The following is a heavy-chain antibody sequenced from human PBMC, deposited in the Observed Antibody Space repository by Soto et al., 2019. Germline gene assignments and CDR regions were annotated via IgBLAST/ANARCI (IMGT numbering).Heavy chain of an antibody. J-gene: IGHJ5*01. D-gene: IGHD3-16*01. Sequence: SETRSLTCTVSGGSISSGGYYWSWIRQHPGKGLEWIGYIYYSGSTYYNPSLKSRVTISVDTSKNQFSLKLSSVTAAETAVYYCARSPFYVWGSYCPYNWFDSWGQEILVTVSS. CDR3: ARSPFYVWGSYCPYNWFDS. CDR1: GGSISSGGYY. CDR2: IYYSGST. V-gene: IGHV4-31*03.